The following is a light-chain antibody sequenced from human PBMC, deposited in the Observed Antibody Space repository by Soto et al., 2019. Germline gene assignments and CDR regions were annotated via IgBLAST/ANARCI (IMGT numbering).Light chain of an antibody. CDR3: QQYNNWPPYT. CDR2: DAS. J-gene: IGKJ2*01. CDR1: QSVSSY. Sequence: EIVLTQSPATLSLSPGERATLSCRASQSVSSYLAWYQQKPGQAPRLLIYDASNRATGIPARFSGSGSGTEFILTISGLQSEDFAVYYCQQYNNWPPYTFGQGTKVEIK. V-gene: IGKV3-11*01.